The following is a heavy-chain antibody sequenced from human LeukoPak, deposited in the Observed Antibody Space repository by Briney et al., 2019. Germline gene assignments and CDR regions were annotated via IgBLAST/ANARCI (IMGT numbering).Heavy chain of an antibody. CDR2: TVSEIDGGTT. J-gene: IGHJ6*02. D-gene: IGHD1-7*01. V-gene: IGHV3-15*04. CDR1: GFTFNYAW. CDR3: TTDEDWNYARKDV. Sequence: PGGSLRLSCAASGFTFNYAWMSWVRQVPGKGLEWVGQTVSEIDGGTTDYATPVKGRFTISRNDSKSTLYLQMNSLKIEDTAVYYCTTDEDWNYARKDVWGQGATVIVSS.